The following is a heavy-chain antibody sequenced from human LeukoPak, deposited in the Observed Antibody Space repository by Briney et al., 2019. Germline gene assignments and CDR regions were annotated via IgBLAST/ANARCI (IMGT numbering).Heavy chain of an antibody. Sequence: PSETLSLTCTVSGGSISSGGYYWSWIRQHPGKGLEWIGYIYYSGSTYYNPSLKSRVTISVDTSKNQFSLKLSSVTAADTAVYHCACIAMVRGVIIDYWGQGTLVTVSS. CDR1: GGSISSGGYY. V-gene: IGHV4-31*03. CDR3: ACIAMVRGVIIDY. D-gene: IGHD3-10*01. CDR2: IYYSGST. J-gene: IGHJ4*02.